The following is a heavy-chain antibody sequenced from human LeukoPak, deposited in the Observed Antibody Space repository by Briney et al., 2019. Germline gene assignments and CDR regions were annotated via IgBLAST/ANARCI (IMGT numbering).Heavy chain of an antibody. J-gene: IGHJ3*02. CDR2: IYYSGST. Sequence: SETLSLTCTVSGGSISSGGYHWSWIRQHPGKGLEWIGYIYYSGSTYYNPSLKSRVTISVDTSKSQFSLKLSSVTGADTAVYCCARAPSGVATRTDAFDIWGQGTMVTVSS. V-gene: IGHV4-31*03. CDR1: GGSISSGGYH. D-gene: IGHD5-12*01. CDR3: ARAPSGVATRTDAFDI.